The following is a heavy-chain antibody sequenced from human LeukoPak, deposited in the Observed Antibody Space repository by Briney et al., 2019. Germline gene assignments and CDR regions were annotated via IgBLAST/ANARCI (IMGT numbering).Heavy chain of an antibody. V-gene: IGHV1-46*01. CDR3: ARDACSSTICQAGGNWFDP. J-gene: IGHJ5*02. Sequence: GASVTVSCKASRYTFTSYYMHWVRQAPGQGLEWMGTINPSGGSRSYAQKFQGRVTMTRDTSTSTVYMELSSLRSEDTAVYFCARDACSSTICQAGGNWFDPWGQGTLVIVS. D-gene: IGHD2-2*01. CDR1: RYTFTSYY. CDR2: INPSGGSR.